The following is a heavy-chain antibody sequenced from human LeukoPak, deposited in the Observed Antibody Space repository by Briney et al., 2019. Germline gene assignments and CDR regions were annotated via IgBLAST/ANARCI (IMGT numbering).Heavy chain of an antibody. D-gene: IGHD5-12*01. J-gene: IGHJ6*03. V-gene: IGHV1-2*02. CDR1: GYTFTGYY. CDR2: SNPNSGGT. CDR3: ARVSGGYVNYYYMDV. Sequence: GASVQVSCKASGYTFTGYYMHWVRQAPGQGLEWMGWSNPNSGGTNYAQKFQGRVTMTRDTSISTAYMELSRLRSDDTAVYYCARVSGGYVNYYYMDVWGKGTTVTVSS.